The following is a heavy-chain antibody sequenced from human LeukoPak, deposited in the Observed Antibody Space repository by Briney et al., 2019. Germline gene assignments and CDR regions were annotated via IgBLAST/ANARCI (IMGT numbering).Heavy chain of an antibody. CDR1: GGSFSGYY. Sequence: SETLSLTCAVYGGSFSGYYWSWIRQPPGKGLEWIGEINHSGGTNYNPSLKSRVTISVDTSKNQFSLKLSSVTAADTAVYYCARSEGIAAAGTGYWGQGTLVTVSS. V-gene: IGHV4-34*01. CDR3: ARSEGIAAAGTGY. J-gene: IGHJ4*02. D-gene: IGHD6-13*01. CDR2: INHSGGT.